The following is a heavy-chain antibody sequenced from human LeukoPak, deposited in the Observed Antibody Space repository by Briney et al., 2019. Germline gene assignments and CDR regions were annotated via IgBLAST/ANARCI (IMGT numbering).Heavy chain of an antibody. CDR2: FYTSGST. V-gene: IGHV4-4*07. J-gene: IGHJ4*02. CDR1: GGSISSYY. D-gene: IGHD6-19*01. Sequence: PSETLSLTCTVSGGSISSYYWSWIRQPAGKGLEWIGRFYTSGSTNYSPSLKSRVTMSVDTSKNQFSLKLSSVTAADTAVYYCARDPHSSGWYDYWGQGTLVTVSS. CDR3: ARDPHSSGWYDY.